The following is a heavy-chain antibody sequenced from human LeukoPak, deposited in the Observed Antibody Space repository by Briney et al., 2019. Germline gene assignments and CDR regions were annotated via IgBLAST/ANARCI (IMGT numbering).Heavy chain of an antibody. CDR3: ASGHEGIAVAGTLDY. CDR2: ISYDGSNK. CDR1: GFTVSSYA. J-gene: IGHJ4*02. D-gene: IGHD6-19*01. Sequence: GGSLRLSCAASGFTVSSYAMHWVRQGPGKGLEGVAVISYDGSNKYYADSVKGRFTISRDNSKNTLYLQMNSLRAEDTAVYYCASGHEGIAVAGTLDYWGQGTLVTVSS. V-gene: IGHV3-30-3*01.